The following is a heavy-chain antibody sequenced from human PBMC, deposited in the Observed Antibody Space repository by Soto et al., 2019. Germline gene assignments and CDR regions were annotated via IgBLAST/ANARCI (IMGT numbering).Heavy chain of an antibody. V-gene: IGHV3-30*18. CDR1: GFTFSSYG. D-gene: IGHD6-19*01. Sequence: GGSLRLSCAASGFTFSSYGMHWVRQAPGKGLEWVAVISYDGSNKYYADSVKGRFTISRDNSKNTLYLQMNSLRAEDTAVYYCAKDFVIGIAVAGYFDYWDQGTLVTVSS. CDR2: ISYDGSNK. J-gene: IGHJ4*02. CDR3: AKDFVIGIAVAGYFDY.